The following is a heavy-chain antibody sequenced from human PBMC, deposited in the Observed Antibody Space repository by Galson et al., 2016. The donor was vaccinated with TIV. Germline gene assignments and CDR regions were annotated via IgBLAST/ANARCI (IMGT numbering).Heavy chain of an antibody. J-gene: IGHJ3*02. D-gene: IGHD2-15*01. CDR2: INNDGGDS. V-gene: IGHV3-74*01. CDR1: GFTLSRYW. Sequence: SLRLSCAASGFTLSRYWMHWVRQVPGKGLVWVSRINNDGGDSTYTDSVRGRFTISRDNAKNTLYLQMNSLRGEDTAVYYRAQTGYEHGFEIWGHGTMVTVYS. CDR3: AQTGYEHGFEI.